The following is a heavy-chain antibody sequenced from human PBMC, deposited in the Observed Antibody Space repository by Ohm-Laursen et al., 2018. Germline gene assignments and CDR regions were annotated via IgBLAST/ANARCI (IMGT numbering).Heavy chain of an antibody. CDR1: GFTFSTYA. J-gene: IGHJ5*02. CDR3: ARAPRFGEPNNWFDP. V-gene: IGHV3-23*01. CDR2: ISSSGRTT. Sequence: SLRLSCTASGFTFSTYAMLWVRQAPEKGLEWVSTISSSGRTTIYTDSVRGRFTISRDNSKNTLFLQMNSLRAEDTAVYYCARAPRFGEPNNWFDPWGQGTLVTVSS. D-gene: IGHD3-10*01.